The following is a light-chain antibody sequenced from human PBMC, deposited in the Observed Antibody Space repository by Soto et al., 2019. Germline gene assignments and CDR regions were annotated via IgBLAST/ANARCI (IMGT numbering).Light chain of an antibody. CDR2: AAS. CDR3: QQYYSYPAIT. J-gene: IGKJ5*01. V-gene: IGKV1-8*01. Sequence: AIRMTQSPSSFSASTRDRVTITCPASQGISSYLAWYQQKPGKAPKLLIYAASTLQSGVPSRFSGSGSGTDFTLTISCLQSEDFATYYCQQYYSYPAITFGQGTRLEIK. CDR1: QGISSY.